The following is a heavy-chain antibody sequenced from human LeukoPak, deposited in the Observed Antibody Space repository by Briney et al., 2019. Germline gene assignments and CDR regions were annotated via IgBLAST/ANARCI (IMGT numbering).Heavy chain of an antibody. CDR3: ARDRTGTSPILWSGSPDAFDI. D-gene: IGHD3-3*01. CDR1: GGSITSGGYY. J-gene: IGHJ3*02. Sequence: SQTLSLTCTVSGGSITSGGYYWSWIRQHPGKDLEWIGYIYYSGITYYNPSLKSRSTISVDTSKTQFSLKLSSVTAADTAVYYCARDRTGTSPILWSGSPDAFDIWGQGTMVTVSS. CDR2: IYYSGIT. V-gene: IGHV4-31*03.